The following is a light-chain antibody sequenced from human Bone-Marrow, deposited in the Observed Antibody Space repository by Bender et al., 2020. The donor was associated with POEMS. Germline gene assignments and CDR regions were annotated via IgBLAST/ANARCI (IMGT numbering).Light chain of an antibody. CDR1: SDDLGTYGL. Sequence: HSALTQPASVSGSPGQSITISCTYTSDDLGTYGLISWYQQHAGKAPKLIVFDDNNPPSGVSDRFSASKSANMASLTISGLQAEDEGHCRCGTCGPASLFGGGAKLTV. V-gene: IGLV2-23*01. CDR2: DDN. J-gene: IGLJ2*01. CDR3: GTCGPASL.